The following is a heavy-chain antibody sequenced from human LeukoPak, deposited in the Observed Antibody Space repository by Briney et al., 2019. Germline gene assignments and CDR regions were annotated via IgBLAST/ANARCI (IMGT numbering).Heavy chain of an antibody. CDR2: INPSGGST. CDR3: ARGGYDSSGYYSKSAYFDY. Sequence: GSSVKVSCKASGYTFTSYYMHLVRQAPGQGLEWMGIINPSGGSTSYAQKFQGRVTMTMDTSTSTVYMELSSLRSEDTAVYYCARGGYDSSGYYSKSAYFDYWGQGTLVTVSS. D-gene: IGHD3-22*01. V-gene: IGHV1-46*01. J-gene: IGHJ4*02. CDR1: GYTFTSYY.